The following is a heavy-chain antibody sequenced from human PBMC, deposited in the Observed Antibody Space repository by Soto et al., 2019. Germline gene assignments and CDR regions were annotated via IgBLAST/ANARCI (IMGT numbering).Heavy chain of an antibody. Sequence: SETLSLSCTVSGGSISSYYWSWIRQPPGKGLEWIGYIYYSGSTNYNPSLKSRVTISVDTSKNQFSLKLSSVTAADTAVYYCARASLEDIVLVPAAFDFWAQGNLVTVSS. CDR2: IYYSGST. CDR1: GGSISSYY. V-gene: IGHV4-59*01. D-gene: IGHD2-2*01. J-gene: IGHJ4*02. CDR3: ARASLEDIVLVPAAFDF.